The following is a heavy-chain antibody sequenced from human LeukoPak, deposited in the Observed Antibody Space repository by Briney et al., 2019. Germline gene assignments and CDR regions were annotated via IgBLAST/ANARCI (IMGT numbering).Heavy chain of an antibody. J-gene: IGHJ4*02. V-gene: IGHV3-48*01. Sequence: SGGSLRLSCAASGFTFSSYSMNWVGQAPGQGREGGSYISSSSSSIYYADSVKGRFTISGDNAKNSLYLQMNSLRAKDTAVYYCARDPLAALLTDWGQGTLVTVPS. CDR1: GFTFSSYS. CDR2: ISSSSSSI. CDR3: ARDPLAALLTD. D-gene: IGHD1-14*01.